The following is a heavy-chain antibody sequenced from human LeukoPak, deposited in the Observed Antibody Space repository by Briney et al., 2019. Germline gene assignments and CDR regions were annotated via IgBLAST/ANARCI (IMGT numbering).Heavy chain of an antibody. V-gene: IGHV4-59*01. CDR2: IYYSGST. J-gene: IGHJ6*02. CDR1: GGSISSYY. CDR3: ARDRGYSSSWYPNYYYGMDV. Sequence: SETLSLTCTVSGGSISSYYWSWIRQPPGKGLEWIGYIYYSGSTNYNPFLKSRVTISVDTSKNQFSLKLSSVTAADTAVYYCARDRGYSSSWYPNYYYGMDVWGQGTTVTVSS. D-gene: IGHD6-13*01.